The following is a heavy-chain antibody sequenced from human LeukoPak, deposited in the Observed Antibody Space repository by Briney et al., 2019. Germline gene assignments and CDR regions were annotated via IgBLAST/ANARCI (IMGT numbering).Heavy chain of an antibody. CDR2: IYYSGST. CDR3: ATIRGFYYDSSGTNDY. CDR1: GGSISSSIYY. V-gene: IGHV4-39*01. J-gene: IGHJ4*02. D-gene: IGHD3-22*01. Sequence: PSETLSLTCTVSGGSISSSIYYWGWIRQPPGKGLEWIGSIYYSGSTYYNPSLKSRVTISVDTSKNQFSLKLSSVTAADTAVYYCATIRGFYYDSSGTNDYWGQGTLVTVSS.